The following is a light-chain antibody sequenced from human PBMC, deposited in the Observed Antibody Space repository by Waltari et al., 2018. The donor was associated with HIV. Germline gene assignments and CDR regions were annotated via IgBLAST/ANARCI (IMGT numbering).Light chain of an antibody. CDR2: EST. CDR1: TSNIGPRYD. CDR3: QSFDSVVTSSV. V-gene: IGLV1-40*01. J-gene: IGLJ2*01. Sequence: QSMLTHPPPVSRAPGPRFPIPCSARTSNIGPRYDVHWYQHIPATASKLLIYESTTRPSGVPYQFSGSTSGTSASLAITRLQAEDEADYYCQSFDSVVTSSVFGGGTKLTVL.